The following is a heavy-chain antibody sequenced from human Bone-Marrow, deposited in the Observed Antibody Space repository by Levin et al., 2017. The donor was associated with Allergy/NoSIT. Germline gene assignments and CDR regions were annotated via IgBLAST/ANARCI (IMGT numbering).Heavy chain of an antibody. CDR3: ARDPRVLQEILPPGIDY. J-gene: IGHJ4*02. D-gene: IGHD3-10*01. CDR1: GFTFNDYG. Sequence: GGSLRLSCAGSGFTFNDYGMNWVRLAPGKGLEWIAYIGSTTTIIYYADSVRGRFTISRDKSKNSLFLHMNSLRDEDTAVYYCARDPRVLQEILPPGIDYWGLGTLVTVSS. V-gene: IGHV3-48*02. CDR2: IGSTTTII.